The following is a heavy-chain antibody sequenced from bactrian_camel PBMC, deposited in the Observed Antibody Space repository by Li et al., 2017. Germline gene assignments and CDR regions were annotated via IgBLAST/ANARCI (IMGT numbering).Heavy chain of an antibody. Sequence: SWGGSVQAGGSLRLSCVASGYTYCKYEMSWYRQAPGKAREFISGIDRDEVTSYADSVKGRFSISQDTAKHTLYLQMNSLKTEDTAVYYCAADRISYTRPECLASWGQGTQVTVS. CDR2: IDRDEVT. CDR3: AADRISYTRPECLAS. CDR1: GYTYCKYE. J-gene: IGHJ4*01. V-gene: IGHV3S10*01.